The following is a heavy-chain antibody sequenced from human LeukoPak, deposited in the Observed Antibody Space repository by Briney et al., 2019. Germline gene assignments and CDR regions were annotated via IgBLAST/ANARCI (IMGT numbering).Heavy chain of an antibody. CDR3: ARDRYYYDSSGYDY. Sequence: PGGSLRLSCAASGFTFSDYYMSWIRQAPGKGLEWVSSISSSGSTIYYADSVKGRFTISRDNAKNSLYPQMNSLRAEDTAVYYCARDRYYYDSSGYDYWGQGTLVTVSS. J-gene: IGHJ4*02. D-gene: IGHD3-22*01. CDR1: GFTFSDYY. CDR2: ISSSGSTI. V-gene: IGHV3-11*04.